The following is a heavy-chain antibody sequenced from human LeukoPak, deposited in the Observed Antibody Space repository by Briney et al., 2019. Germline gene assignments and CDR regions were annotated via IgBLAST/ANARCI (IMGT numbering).Heavy chain of an antibody. CDR1: GFTFSSYS. Sequence: GGSLRLSCAASGFTFSSYSMNWVRQAPGKGLEWVAFIRYDGSNKYYADFVKGRFTISRDNSKNTLYLQMNSLRAEDTAVYYCARGEQQYWGQGTLVTVSS. CDR2: IRYDGSNK. D-gene: IGHD3-16*01. CDR3: ARGEQQY. J-gene: IGHJ4*02. V-gene: IGHV3-30*02.